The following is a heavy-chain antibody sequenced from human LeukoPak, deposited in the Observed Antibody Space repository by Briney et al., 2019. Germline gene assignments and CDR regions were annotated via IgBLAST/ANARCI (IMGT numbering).Heavy chain of an antibody. CDR3: ARSSGYYFSYGY. V-gene: IGHV1-2*02. CDR2: INPNTGNT. CDR1: GYTFTGYW. D-gene: IGHD3-22*01. Sequence: ASVRVSCKASGYTFTGYWMHWVRQAPGQGLEWMGWINPNTGNTNCAERFQGRVTVTRDTSINTAYMELNSLRSDDTAVYYCARSSGYYFSYGYWGQGTLVTVSS. J-gene: IGHJ4*02.